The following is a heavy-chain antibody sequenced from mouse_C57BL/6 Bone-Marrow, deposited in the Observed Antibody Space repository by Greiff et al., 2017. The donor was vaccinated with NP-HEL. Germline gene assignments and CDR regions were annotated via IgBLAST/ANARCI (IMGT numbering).Heavy chain of an antibody. CDR2: INYDGSST. Sequence: EVMLVESEGGLVQPGSSMKLSCTASGFTFSDYYMAWVRQVPEKGLEWVANINYDGSSTYYLDSLKSRFIISRDNAKNILYLQMSSLKSEDTATYYCARLYYGSSDWYFDVWGTGTTVTVSS. V-gene: IGHV5-16*01. CDR3: ARLYYGSSDWYFDV. D-gene: IGHD1-1*01. CDR1: GFTFSDYY. J-gene: IGHJ1*03.